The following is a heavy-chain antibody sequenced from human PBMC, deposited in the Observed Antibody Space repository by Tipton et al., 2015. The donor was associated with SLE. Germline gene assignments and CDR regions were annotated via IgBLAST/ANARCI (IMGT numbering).Heavy chain of an antibody. CDR3: AKAPYEKGDYYYYYFMDV. D-gene: IGHD3-22*01. V-gene: IGHV3-9*01. Sequence: QLVQSGGGSVQPGGSLRLSCVASGFSFDDYAMHWVRQTPGKGLEWVSGISWNSDSIGYADSVQGRFTISRDNARNSLYLEMNSLRAEDTALYHCAKAPYEKGDYYYYYFMDVWGKGTTVTVSS. CDR2: ISWNSDSI. J-gene: IGHJ6*03. CDR1: GFSFDDYA.